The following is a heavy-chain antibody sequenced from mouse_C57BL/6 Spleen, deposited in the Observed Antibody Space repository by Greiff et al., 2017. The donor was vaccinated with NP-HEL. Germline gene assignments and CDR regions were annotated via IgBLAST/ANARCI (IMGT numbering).Heavy chain of an antibody. V-gene: IGHV1-82*01. CDR1: GYAFSSSW. Sequence: QVHVKQSGPELVKPGASVKISCKASGYAFSSSWMNWVKQRPGKGLEWIGRIYPGDGDTNYNGKFKGKATLTADKSSSTAYMQLSSLTSEDSAVYFCASITTVVAEGYWGQGTTLTVSS. CDR3: ASITTVVAEGY. D-gene: IGHD1-1*01. CDR2: IYPGDGDT. J-gene: IGHJ2*01.